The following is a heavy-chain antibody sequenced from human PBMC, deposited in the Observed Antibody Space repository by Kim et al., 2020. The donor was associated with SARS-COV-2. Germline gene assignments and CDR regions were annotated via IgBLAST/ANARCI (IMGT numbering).Heavy chain of an antibody. V-gene: IGHV3-48*02. Sequence: AVLVKSRFTIARDNAKNSLYLQMNSLRDEDTAVYYCARDLPPTTGTTFDYWGQGTLVTVSS. CDR3: ARDLPPTTGTTFDY. D-gene: IGHD1-1*01. J-gene: IGHJ4*02.